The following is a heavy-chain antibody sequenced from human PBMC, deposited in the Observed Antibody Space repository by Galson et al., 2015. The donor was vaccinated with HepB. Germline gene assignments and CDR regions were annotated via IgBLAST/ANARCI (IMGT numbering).Heavy chain of an antibody. Sequence: LRLSCSASGFTLSNYSMNWVRQAPGKGLEWLSYITSSSSNIYYADSVKGRFTISRDNAKKSLYLEMTSLRDEDTAVYYCTRKWAFDIWGQGTMVTVS. V-gene: IGHV3-48*02. CDR2: ITSSSSNI. D-gene: IGHD1-26*01. J-gene: IGHJ3*02. CDR3: TRKWAFDI. CDR1: GFTLSNYS.